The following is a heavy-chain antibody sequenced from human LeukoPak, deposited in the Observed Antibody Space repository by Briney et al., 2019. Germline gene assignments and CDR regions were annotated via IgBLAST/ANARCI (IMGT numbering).Heavy chain of an antibody. D-gene: IGHD3-3*01. CDR3: ARSGLWYFDY. CDR1: GDSFSSGAYY. CDR2: IYYSGTT. J-gene: IGHJ4*02. V-gene: IGHV4-31*03. Sequence: SETLSLTCTVSGDSFSSGAYYWSWIRQHPEKGLEWIGNIYYSGTTYYNPSLKSRLSISIDTSKNQLSLKVGSVTAADTAVYYCARSGLWYFDYWGQGTLVTVSS.